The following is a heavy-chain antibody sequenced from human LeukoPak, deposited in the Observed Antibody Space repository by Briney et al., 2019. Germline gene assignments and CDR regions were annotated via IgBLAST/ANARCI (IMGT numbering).Heavy chain of an antibody. D-gene: IGHD2-2*01. Sequence: GSLRLSCAASGFAFSSYNMKWVRQAPGKGLEWVSFISTTSTYIYYADSVKGRFTVSRDNPKNLLYLQMDSLRVEDTAVYYCARAGTCSSTSCDGGIEYWGQGTLVTVSS. V-gene: IGHV3-21*06. J-gene: IGHJ4*02. CDR3: ARAGTCSSTSCDGGIEY. CDR1: GFAFSSYN. CDR2: ISTTSTYI.